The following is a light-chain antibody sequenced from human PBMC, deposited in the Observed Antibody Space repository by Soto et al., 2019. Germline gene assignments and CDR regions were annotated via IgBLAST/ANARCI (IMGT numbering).Light chain of an antibody. Sequence: EVVMTQSPATLSVSPGERATLSCSASQSVSSKLAWYQQKPGQAPRLLMYGASTRATGITARFSGSGSGTEFTLTISSLQSEDFAVYYCQQYNNWPLTFGGGTKVEI. CDR2: GAS. CDR3: QQYNNWPLT. V-gene: IGKV3-15*01. CDR1: QSVSSK. J-gene: IGKJ4*01.